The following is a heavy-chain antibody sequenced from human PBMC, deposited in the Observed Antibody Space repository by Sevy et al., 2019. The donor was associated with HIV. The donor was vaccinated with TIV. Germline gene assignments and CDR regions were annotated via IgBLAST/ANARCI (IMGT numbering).Heavy chain of an antibody. Sequence: GGSLRLSCAASGFTFSANWMNWVRQAPGKGLEWVANIKADGSDKHYVDSVEGRFTISRDNAKNLLFLQMNSLRAEDTAVYYWAHETFGRFESWGQGTLVTVSS. CDR1: GFTFSANW. CDR3: AHETFGRFES. J-gene: IGHJ4*02. V-gene: IGHV3-7*01. D-gene: IGHD3-16*01. CDR2: IKADGSDK.